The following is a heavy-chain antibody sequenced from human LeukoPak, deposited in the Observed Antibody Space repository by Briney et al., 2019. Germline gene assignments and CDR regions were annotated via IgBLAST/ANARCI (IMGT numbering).Heavy chain of an antibody. Sequence: ETLSLTCTVSGGSLSSYYWKWLGQSPGKGLEGIGRVYHSGSINYNPSLTSRGTISVDKSKNQFSLRLSSVTAADTAVYYCVSSYGGYVLDYWGQGTLVIVSS. D-gene: IGHD5-12*01. CDR2: VYHSGSI. CDR3: VSSYGGYVLDY. J-gene: IGHJ4*02. CDR1: GGSLSSYY. V-gene: IGHV4-59*01.